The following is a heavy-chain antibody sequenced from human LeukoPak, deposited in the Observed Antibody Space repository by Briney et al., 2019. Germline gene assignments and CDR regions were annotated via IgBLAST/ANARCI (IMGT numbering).Heavy chain of an antibody. V-gene: IGHV3-23*01. D-gene: IGHD2-21*01. J-gene: IGHJ4*02. Sequence: GGSLRLSCAASGFTFNSYAMTWVRQAPGKGLEWVSTVSVNGRSTHYADSVKGRFTISRDNSKNTLYLQMNSLRAEDTALYYCAKPGEPSNYFFDRWGQGALVTVSA. CDR3: AKPGEPSNYFFDR. CDR2: VSVNGRST. CDR1: GFTFNSYA.